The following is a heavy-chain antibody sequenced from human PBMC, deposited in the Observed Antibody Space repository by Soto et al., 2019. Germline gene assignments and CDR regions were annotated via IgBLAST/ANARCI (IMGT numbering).Heavy chain of an antibody. CDR2: IYHSGST. CDR3: ARESGGYDSPFRDNWFDP. V-gene: IGHV4-30-2*01. D-gene: IGHD5-12*01. CDR1: GGSISSGGYS. J-gene: IGHJ5*02. Sequence: SETLSLTCAVSGGSISSGGYSWSWIRQPPGKGLEWIGYIYHSGSTYYNPSLKSRVTISVDRSKNQFSLKLSSVTAADTAVYYCARESGGYDSPFRDNWFDPWGQGTLVTVSS.